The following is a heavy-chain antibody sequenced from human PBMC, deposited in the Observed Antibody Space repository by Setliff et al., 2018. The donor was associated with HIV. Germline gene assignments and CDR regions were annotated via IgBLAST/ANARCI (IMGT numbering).Heavy chain of an antibody. Sequence: GGSLRLSCAASGFTFTDYWMHWVRQVPGQGLVWVSRINVDGSSISYADSVKGRFTISRDNAKNTLFLQMNSLRAEDTAVYYCARLPQDVRSSIDFWGQGTRVTVSS. CDR2: INVDGSSI. CDR3: ARLPQDVRSSIDF. CDR1: GFTFTDYW. J-gene: IGHJ4*02. D-gene: IGHD6-6*01. V-gene: IGHV3-74*01.